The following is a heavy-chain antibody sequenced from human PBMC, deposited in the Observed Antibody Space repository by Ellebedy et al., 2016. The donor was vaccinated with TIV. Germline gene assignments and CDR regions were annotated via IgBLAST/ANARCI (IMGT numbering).Heavy chain of an antibody. J-gene: IGHJ4*02. CDR2: INPSGGST. V-gene: IGHV1-46*04. CDR1: VYTFTSYC. CDR3: ARARSSGWLHTPDY. D-gene: IGHD6-19*01. Sequence: AASVKVSCKASVYTFTSYCMHWVRQAPGQGLEWRGIINPSGGSTTYAQKLQGRVTMTRDTSTSTVYMELSSLRSEDTAVYYCARARSSGWLHTPDYWGQGTLVTVSS.